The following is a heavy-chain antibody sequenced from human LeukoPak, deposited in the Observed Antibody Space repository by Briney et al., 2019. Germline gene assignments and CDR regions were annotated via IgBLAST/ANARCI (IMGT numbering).Heavy chain of an antibody. V-gene: IGHV3-23*01. CDR3: AKTAGEQWLAMSLDS. D-gene: IGHD6-19*01. J-gene: IGHJ4*02. CDR1: GFTFNIYA. Sequence: GGSLRLSCAASGFTFNIYAMSWVRQAPGKGLEWVSTISGGGFNIYYADSVKGRFTISRDNSKNTVHLQMNSLRAEDTAVYYCAKTAGEQWLAMSLDSWGQGTLVTVSS. CDR2: ISGGGFNI.